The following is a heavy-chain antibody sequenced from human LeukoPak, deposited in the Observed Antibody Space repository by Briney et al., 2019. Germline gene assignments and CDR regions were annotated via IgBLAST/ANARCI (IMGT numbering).Heavy chain of an antibody. CDR1: GGSISSYY. Sequence: PSETLSLTCTVSGGSISSYYWSWIRQPPGKGLEWIGYIYYSGSTNYNPSLKSRVTISVDTSKNQFSLKLSSVTAADTAVYYCASGFIAAAGTYHYYYYMDVWGKGTTVTVSS. D-gene: IGHD6-13*01. CDR2: IYYSGST. J-gene: IGHJ6*03. CDR3: ASGFIAAAGTYHYYYYMDV. V-gene: IGHV4-59*08.